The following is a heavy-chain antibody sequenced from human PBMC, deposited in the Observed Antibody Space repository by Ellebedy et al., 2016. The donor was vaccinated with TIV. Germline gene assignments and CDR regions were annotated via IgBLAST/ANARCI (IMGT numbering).Heavy chain of an antibody. CDR3: ARLVAVTGTTDYFDY. CDR1: GDSITTAY. D-gene: IGHD1-7*01. V-gene: IGHV4-59*08. J-gene: IGHJ4*02. Sequence: SEILSLTCTVSGDSITTAYWAWIRQSPGKGLEYIAYVYHNGDTNYNPSLKSRVTTSLDTSKSQISLRLRSVTAADTGIYFCARLVAVTGTTDYFDYWGQGILVTVSS. CDR2: VYHNGDT.